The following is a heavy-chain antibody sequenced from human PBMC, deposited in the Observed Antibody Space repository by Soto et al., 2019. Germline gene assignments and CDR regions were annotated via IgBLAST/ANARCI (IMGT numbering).Heavy chain of an antibody. Sequence: QVQLVQSGGEVKKPGASVKLSCTASGYTFTSYGISWVRQAPGQGLEGMGWISAYNGKTNYAQNVQGRVTMTTDTSTRTAYMDLRSLSSDDTAVYYCARGGDVNYPYGMDVWGQGTTVTVSS. CDR1: GYTFTSYG. CDR2: ISAYNGKT. V-gene: IGHV1-18*01. J-gene: IGHJ6*02. CDR3: ARGGDVNYPYGMDV. D-gene: IGHD5-12*01.